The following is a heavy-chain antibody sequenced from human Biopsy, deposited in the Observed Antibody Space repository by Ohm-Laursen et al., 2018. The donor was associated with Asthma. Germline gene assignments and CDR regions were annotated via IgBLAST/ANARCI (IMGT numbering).Heavy chain of an antibody. CDR1: GGTFNTYV. J-gene: IGHJ4*02. D-gene: IGHD2-2*01. CDR3: ARKAGSCISRTCYSLDF. Sequence: AASVKVSCKSLGGTFNTYVIGWVRQAPEQGLEWMGGINSVFGTTTYPQKFQDRVTITADDSTSTVYMELSSLRSGDTAVYYCARKAGSCISRTCYSLDFWGQGTLVTVSS. CDR2: INSVFGTT. V-gene: IGHV1-69*13.